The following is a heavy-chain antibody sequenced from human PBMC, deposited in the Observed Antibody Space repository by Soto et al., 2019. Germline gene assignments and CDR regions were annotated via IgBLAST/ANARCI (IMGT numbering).Heavy chain of an antibody. V-gene: IGHV5-51*01. CDR2: VYPGDSDT. CDR1: GFSFTTYW. CDR3: ARHRTNWNFLGYYFDY. J-gene: IGHJ4*02. D-gene: IGHD1-7*01. Sequence: GESLKISCETSGFSFTTYWIGWVRQMPGEGLEWMGTVYPGDSDTRYSPSLQGQVTISADKSITTAYLQWTSLKASDTAMYYCARHRTNWNFLGYYFDYWGQGTLVTVSS.